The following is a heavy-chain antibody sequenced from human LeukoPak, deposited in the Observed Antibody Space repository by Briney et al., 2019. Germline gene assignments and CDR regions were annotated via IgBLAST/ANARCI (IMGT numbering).Heavy chain of an antibody. J-gene: IGHJ4*02. CDR3: AKDRITMVRGVMGYFDY. V-gene: IGHV3-53*05. CDR1: GFTVSNNY. Sequence: GGSLRLSCAASGFTVSNNYMSWIRQAPGKGLEWVSVIYSGGTTYYADSVKGRFAISRDNSKNTLYLQMNSLRAEDTAVYYCAKDRITMVRGVMGYFDYWGQGTLVTVSS. CDR2: IYSGGTT. D-gene: IGHD3-10*01.